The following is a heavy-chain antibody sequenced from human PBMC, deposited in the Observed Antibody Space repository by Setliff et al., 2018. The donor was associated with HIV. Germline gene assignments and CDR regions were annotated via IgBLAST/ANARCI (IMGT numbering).Heavy chain of an antibody. D-gene: IGHD2-15*01. CDR3: ARRIQLRDSSGRSCWTFDI. CDR1: GASINSGSHN. J-gene: IGHJ3*02. Sequence: SETLSLTCTVSGASINSGSHNWGWIRQPPGKGLEWIATLHYTGTTYYNPSLKSQVTISTDTSKNQFSLKLSSVTAADTAVYYCARRIQLRDSSGRSCWTFDIWGQGTMVTVSS. V-gene: IGHV4-39*01. CDR2: LHYTGTT.